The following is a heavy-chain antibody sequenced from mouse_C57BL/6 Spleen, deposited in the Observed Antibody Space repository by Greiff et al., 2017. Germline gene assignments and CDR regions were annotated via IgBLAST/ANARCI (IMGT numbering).Heavy chain of an antibody. J-gene: IGHJ4*01. D-gene: IGHD2-5*01. CDR1: GFSLTSYG. CDR3: ARPLYYRNRNYYAMDY. V-gene: IGHV2-2*01. CDR2: IWSGGST. Sequence: VKLMESGPGLVQPSQSLSITCTVSGFSLTSYGVHWVRQSPGKGLEWLGVIWSGGSTDYNAAFISRLSISKDNSKSQVFFKMNSLQADDTAIYYCARPLYYRNRNYYAMDYWGQGTSVTVSS.